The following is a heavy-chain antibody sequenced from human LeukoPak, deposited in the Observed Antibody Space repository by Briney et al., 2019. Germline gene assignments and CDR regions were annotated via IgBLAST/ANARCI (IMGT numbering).Heavy chain of an antibody. Sequence: SETLSLSCTVSGGSISSYYWSWIRQPPGKGLGWIGYIYYSGSTNYNPSLKSRVTISVDTSKNQFSLKLSSVTAADTAVYYCARKRGGNYYYYMDVWGKGTTVTVSS. CDR2: IYYSGST. CDR1: GGSISSYY. J-gene: IGHJ6*03. D-gene: IGHD2-15*01. V-gene: IGHV4-59*01. CDR3: ARKRGGNYYYYMDV.